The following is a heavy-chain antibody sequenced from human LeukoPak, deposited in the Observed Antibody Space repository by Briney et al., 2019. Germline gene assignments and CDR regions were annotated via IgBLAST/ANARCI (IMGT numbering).Heavy chain of an antibody. J-gene: IGHJ4*02. CDR2: ISSSSSYI. CDR1: GFSFSSYS. Sequence: GGSLRLSCAASGFSFSSYSMNWVRQAPGKGLEWVSSISSSSSYIYYVDSVKGRFTISRDNAKNSLYLQMNSLRAEDTAVYYCAKHGLPLVVISAPLDYWGQGTLVTVAS. CDR3: AKHGLPLVVISAPLDY. V-gene: IGHV3-21*01. D-gene: IGHD2-15*01.